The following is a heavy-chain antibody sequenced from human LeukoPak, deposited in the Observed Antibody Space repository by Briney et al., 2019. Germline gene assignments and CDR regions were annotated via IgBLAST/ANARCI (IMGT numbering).Heavy chain of an antibody. V-gene: IGHV3-13*01. J-gene: IGHJ4*02. CDR1: GFTFSSYA. Sequence: PGGSLRLSCVASGFTFSSYAMHWVRQATGKGLEWVSAIGTAGDTYYPGSVKGRFTISRENAKNSLYLQMNSLRAGDTAVYYCARVNGGYYDYWGQGTLVTVSS. D-gene: IGHD7-27*01. CDR3: ARVNGGYYDY. CDR2: IGTAGDT.